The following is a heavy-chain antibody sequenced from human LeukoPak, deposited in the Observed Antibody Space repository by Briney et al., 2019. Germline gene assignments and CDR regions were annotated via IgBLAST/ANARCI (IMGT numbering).Heavy chain of an antibody. V-gene: IGHV3-30*02. CDR3: AKDVAAARPDAFDI. Sequence: GGSLRLSCAASGFTFSSYGMHWVRQAPGKGLEWVAFIRYDGSNKYYADSVKGRFTISRDNSKNTLYLQMNSLRAEDTAVYYRAKDVAAARPDAFDIWGQGTMVTVSS. D-gene: IGHD6-13*01. CDR2: IRYDGSNK. J-gene: IGHJ3*02. CDR1: GFTFSSYG.